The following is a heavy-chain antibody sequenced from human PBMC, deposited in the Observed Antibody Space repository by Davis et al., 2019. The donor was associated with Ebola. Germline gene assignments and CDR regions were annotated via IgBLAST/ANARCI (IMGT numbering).Heavy chain of an antibody. J-gene: IGHJ3*02. CDR2: IYSGGST. CDR1: GFTVSSNY. Sequence: PGGSLRLSCAASGFTVSSNYMSWVRQAPGKGLAWVSVIYSGGSTYYADSVKGRFTISRDKSKNTLYLQMNSLRAEDTAVYYCAREVRPGDAFDIWGQGTMVTVSS. CDR3: AREVRPGDAFDI. V-gene: IGHV3-53*01.